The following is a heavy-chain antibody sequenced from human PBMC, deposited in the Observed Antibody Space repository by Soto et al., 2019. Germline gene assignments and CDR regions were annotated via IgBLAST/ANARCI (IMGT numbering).Heavy chain of an antibody. V-gene: IGHV3-30*18. J-gene: IGHJ4*02. CDR1: GFTFSSYG. D-gene: IGHD5-18*01. CDR3: AKDPQGYSYGPAIYYFDY. Sequence: PGGSLRLSCAASGFTFSSYGMHWVRQAPGKGLEWVAVISYDGSNKYYADSVKGRFTISRDSSKNTLYLQMNSLRAEDTAVYYCAKDPQGYSYGPAIYYFDYWGQGTLVTVSS. CDR2: ISYDGSNK.